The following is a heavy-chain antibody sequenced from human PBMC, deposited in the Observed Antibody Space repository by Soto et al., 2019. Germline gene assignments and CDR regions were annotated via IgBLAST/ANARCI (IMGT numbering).Heavy chain of an antibody. J-gene: IGHJ6*02. V-gene: IGHV3-30-3*01. Sequence: GGSLRLSCAASGFTFSSYAMHWVRQAPGKGLEWVAVISYDGSNKYYADSVKGRFTISRDNSKNTLYLQMNSLRAEDTAVYYCARDPMTTVTTDYYYYGMDVWGQGTTVTVSS. CDR3: ARDPMTTVTTDYYYYGMDV. CDR2: ISYDGSNK. D-gene: IGHD4-17*01. CDR1: GFTFSSYA.